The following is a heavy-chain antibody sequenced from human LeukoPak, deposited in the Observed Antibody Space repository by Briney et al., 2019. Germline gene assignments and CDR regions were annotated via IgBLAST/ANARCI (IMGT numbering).Heavy chain of an antibody. D-gene: IGHD3-9*01. CDR3: ARVLRYFDWLLSYYYYMDV. J-gene: IGHJ6*03. V-gene: IGHV4-34*01. Sequence: PGGSLRLSCAASGYTFSDYYMSWIRQPPGKGLEWIGEINHSGSTYYNPSLKSRVTISVDTSKNQFSLKLSSVTAADTAVYYCARVLRYFDWLLSYYYYMDVWGKGTTVTISS. CDR2: INHSGST. CDR1: GYTFSDYY.